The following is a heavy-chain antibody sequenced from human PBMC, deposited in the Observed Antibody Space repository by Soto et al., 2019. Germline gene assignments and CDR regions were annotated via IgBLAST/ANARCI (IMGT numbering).Heavy chain of an antibody. Sequence: ASVKVSCKASGYTFTGYYMHWVRQAPGQGLEWMGWINPNSGGTNYAQKFQGWVTMTRDTSISTAYMELSSLRSDDTAVYYCARGVDCSSTSCYASDYYYYMDVWGKGTTVTVSS. V-gene: IGHV1-2*04. D-gene: IGHD2-2*01. CDR1: GYTFTGYY. CDR3: ARGVDCSSTSCYASDYYYYMDV. CDR2: INPNSGGT. J-gene: IGHJ6*03.